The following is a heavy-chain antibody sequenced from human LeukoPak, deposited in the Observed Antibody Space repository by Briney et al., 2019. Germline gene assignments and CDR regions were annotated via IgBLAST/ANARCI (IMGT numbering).Heavy chain of an antibody. CDR2: IKPNSGGT. CDR3: ARAEGLTGYRDLDY. D-gene: IGHD3-9*01. V-gene: IGHV1-2*02. CDR1: GYTFTGYY. Sequence: ASVKVSCKASGYTFTGYYMHWVRQAPGQGLEWMGWIKPNSGGTNYAQKFQGRVTMTRDTSISTAYMELSRLRSDDTAVYYCARAEGLTGYRDLDYWGQGTLVTVSS. J-gene: IGHJ4*02.